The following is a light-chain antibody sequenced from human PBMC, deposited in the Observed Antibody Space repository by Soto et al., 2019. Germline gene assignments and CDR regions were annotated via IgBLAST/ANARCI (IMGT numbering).Light chain of an antibody. CDR2: EVS. Sequence: QSVLTQPASVSGSPGQSITISCTGSSSDVGAYNFVSWYQHHPGKAPKLIIYEVSQRPSGVPDRFSGSKSGNTASLTVSGLQTEDEADYYCSAYAGSNNFVFGSGTKVTVL. V-gene: IGLV2-8*01. J-gene: IGLJ1*01. CDR3: SAYAGSNNFV. CDR1: SSDVGAYNF.